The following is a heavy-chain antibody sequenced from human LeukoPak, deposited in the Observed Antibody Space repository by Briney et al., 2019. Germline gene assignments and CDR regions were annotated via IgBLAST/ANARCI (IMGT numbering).Heavy chain of an antibody. CDR3: ARDPTYDSGSPLGY. J-gene: IGHJ4*02. CDR1: GFPFSRYW. D-gene: IGHD3-10*01. Sequence: GGSLRLSCAASGFPFSRYWMTWVRQAPGKGLEWVANIKYDGSEKFYVGSVRGRFTISRDNTNNSLHLQMNNLRAEDTAIYYCARDPTYDSGSPLGYGGQGTLVAVSS. CDR2: IKYDGSEK. V-gene: IGHV3-7*01.